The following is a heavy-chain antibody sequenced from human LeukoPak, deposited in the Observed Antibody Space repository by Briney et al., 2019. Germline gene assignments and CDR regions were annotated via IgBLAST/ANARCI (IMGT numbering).Heavy chain of an antibody. V-gene: IGHV4-59*01. CDR1: GGSISSYY. CDR2: IYYSGST. Sequence: PSETLSLTCTVSGGSISSYYWSWIRQPPGKGLEWIGYIYYSGSTNYNPSLKSRVTISVDTSKNQFSLKLSSVTAADTAVYYCARNGFVVVTAIDYWGQGTLVTVSS. J-gene: IGHJ4*02. D-gene: IGHD2-21*02. CDR3: ARNGFVVVTAIDY.